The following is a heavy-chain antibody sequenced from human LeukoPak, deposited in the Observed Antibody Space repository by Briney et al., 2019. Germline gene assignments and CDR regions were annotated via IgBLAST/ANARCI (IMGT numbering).Heavy chain of an antibody. V-gene: IGHV4-59*07. Sequence: SDPLSLTCTVSGGSISRNYWNWIRQPPGKGLEWIGNIYYSETTNYNPSLKSRVSISVDTSKNLLSLKLSSVTAADTAVYYCARGSISILWGRGTLVTVSS. CDR1: GGSISRNY. D-gene: IGHD2/OR15-2a*01. CDR3: ARGSISIL. CDR2: IYYSETT. J-gene: IGHJ2*01.